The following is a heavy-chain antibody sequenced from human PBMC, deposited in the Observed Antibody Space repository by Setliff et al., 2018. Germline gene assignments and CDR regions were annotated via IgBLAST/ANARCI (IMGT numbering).Heavy chain of an antibody. CDR1: GFTFNTYL. D-gene: IGHD3-10*01. J-gene: IGHJ5*02. CDR3: VRDLIRGAPNWFDP. V-gene: IGHV3-48*01. CDR2: IRDTGTTV. Sequence: GGSLRLSCAASGFTFNTYLMNWVRQAPGKGLEWVSHIRDTGTTVHYADSVKGRFTISRDNAKNSLYLQMNSLRAEDTAVYYCVRDLIRGAPNWFDPWGQGTLVTVSS.